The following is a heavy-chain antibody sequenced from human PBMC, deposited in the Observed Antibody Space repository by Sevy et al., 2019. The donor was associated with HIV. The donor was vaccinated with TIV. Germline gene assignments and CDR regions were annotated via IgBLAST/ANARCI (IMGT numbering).Heavy chain of an antibody. Sequence: GGSLRLSCAASGFPVSSNYMSWVRQAPGKGLEWVSVMYSDGSTYHADSVKGRLTISRDNSKNTLYLQMNSLRAEDTAVYYCAKCSEGHGSGFDYWGQGTLVTVSS. D-gene: IGHD3-10*02. CDR1: GFPVSSNY. J-gene: IGHJ4*02. V-gene: IGHV3-53*01. CDR2: MYSDGST. CDR3: AKCSEGHGSGFDY.